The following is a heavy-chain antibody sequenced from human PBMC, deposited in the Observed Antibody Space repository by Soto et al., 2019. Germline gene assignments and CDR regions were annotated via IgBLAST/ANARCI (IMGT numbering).Heavy chain of an antibody. CDR1: GYSFTSYW. CDR3: ARGVDFWSGYFPPDV. V-gene: IGHV5-51*01. D-gene: IGHD3-3*01. CDR2: IYPGDSDT. J-gene: IGHJ6*04. Sequence: GESLKISCKGSGYSFTSYWIGWVRQMPGKGLKGMGIIYPGDSDTRYSPSFQGQVTISADKSISTAYLQWSSLKASDIAMYYCARGVDFWSGYFPPDVWGKGTTVTVSS.